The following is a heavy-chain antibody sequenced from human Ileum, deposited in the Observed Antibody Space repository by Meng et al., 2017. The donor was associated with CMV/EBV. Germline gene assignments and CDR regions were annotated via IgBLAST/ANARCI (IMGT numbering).Heavy chain of an antibody. D-gene: IGHD2-2*01. V-gene: IGHV3-23*03. J-gene: IGHJ4*02. CDR3: AKDGAPYTRLVVPASAFDH. CDR1: FSSYA. Sequence: FSSYALSWVRQAPGKGLEWVSVIYSGGSGTYYADSVKGRFTISRDNSKNTLYLQMNSLRAEDTAVYYCAKDGAPYTRLVVPASAFDHWGQGTLVTVSS. CDR2: IYSGGSGT.